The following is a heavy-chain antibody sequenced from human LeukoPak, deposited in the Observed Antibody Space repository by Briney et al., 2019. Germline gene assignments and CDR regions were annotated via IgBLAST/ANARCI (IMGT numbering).Heavy chain of an antibody. Sequence: ASVKVSCKASVYTFTSYYMHWVRQARGQGLEWMGIINPSGGSTSYAQKFQGRVTMTRDTSTSTVYMEPSSLRSEDTAVYYCARDDSSFFDPWGQGTLVTVSS. CDR2: INPSGGST. CDR1: VYTFTSYY. D-gene: IGHD3-22*01. CDR3: ARDDSSFFDP. V-gene: IGHV1-46*01. J-gene: IGHJ5*02.